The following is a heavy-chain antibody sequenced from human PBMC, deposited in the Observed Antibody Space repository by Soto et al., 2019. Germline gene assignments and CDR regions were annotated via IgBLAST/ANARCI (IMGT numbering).Heavy chain of an antibody. Sequence: EVRLVESGGGLIQPGKSLRLYCVASGFSVSANYMTWVRQAPGKGLEWVSVIHGGGNTYYADSVEGRFTISRDDSKNIVHLQMESLRVDDTAVYYCAKVRYEYLWGSYRSTGNFDSWGQGALVTVSS. J-gene: IGHJ4*02. CDR2: IHGGGNT. D-gene: IGHD3-16*02. V-gene: IGHV3-53*01. CDR3: AKVRYEYLWGSYRSTGNFDS. CDR1: GFSVSANY.